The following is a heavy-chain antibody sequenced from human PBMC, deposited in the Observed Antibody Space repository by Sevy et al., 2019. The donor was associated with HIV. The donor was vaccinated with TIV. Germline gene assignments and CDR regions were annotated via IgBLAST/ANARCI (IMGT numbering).Heavy chain of an antibody. CDR1: GFTFSSYA. CDR3: ARDPYSSSWRDAFDI. Sequence: GRSLRLSCAASGFTFSSYAMHWVRQAPGKGLEWVAVISYDGSNKYYADSVKGRFTISRDNSKNTLYLQMNSLRAEDTAVYYCARDPYSSSWRDAFDIWGQGTMVTVSS. J-gene: IGHJ3*02. D-gene: IGHD6-13*01. CDR2: ISYDGSNK. V-gene: IGHV3-30*04.